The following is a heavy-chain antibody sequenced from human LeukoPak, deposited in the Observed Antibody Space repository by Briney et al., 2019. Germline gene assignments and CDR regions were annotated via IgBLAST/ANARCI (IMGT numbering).Heavy chain of an antibody. Sequence: GGSLRLSCAASGFTFSDYYMSWIRQAPGKGLEWVSYISSSGSIIYYADSVKGRFTISRDNAKNSLYLQMNSLRAEDTAVYYCVKYQLLSDNRWRDTFETWGQGTMVSVSS. CDR3: VKYQLLSDNRWRDTFET. CDR2: ISSSGSII. V-gene: IGHV3-11*01. J-gene: IGHJ3*02. CDR1: GFTFSDYY. D-gene: IGHD1-1*01.